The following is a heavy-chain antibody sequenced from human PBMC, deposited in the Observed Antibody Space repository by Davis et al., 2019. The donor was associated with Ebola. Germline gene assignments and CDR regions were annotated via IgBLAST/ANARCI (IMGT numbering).Heavy chain of an antibody. D-gene: IGHD4-17*01. Sequence: GESLKISCAASGFTFSGSAMHWVRQASGKGLEWVGRIRSKANSYATAYAASVKGRFTISRDGSKNTAYLQMNSLKTEDTAVYYCTGTVTTIDYWGQGTLVTVSS. CDR2: IRSKANSYAT. J-gene: IGHJ4*02. V-gene: IGHV3-73*01. CDR1: GFTFSGSA. CDR3: TGTVTTIDY.